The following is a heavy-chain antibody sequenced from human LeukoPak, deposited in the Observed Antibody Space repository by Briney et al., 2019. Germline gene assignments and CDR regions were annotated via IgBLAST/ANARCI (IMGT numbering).Heavy chain of an antibody. D-gene: IGHD1-26*01. CDR1: GGSISSYY. J-gene: IGHJ4*02. CDR3: ANGGGSYGFDY. CDR2: ISSSGST. V-gene: IGHV4-4*07. Sequence: SETLSLTCTVSGGSISSYYWRWIRPPAGKGLEWIGRISSSGSTNYNPSLKCRLPMSTDTSKNLFSLTLSSVTAADTAVYYCANGGGSYGFDYWGQGPLVTVSS.